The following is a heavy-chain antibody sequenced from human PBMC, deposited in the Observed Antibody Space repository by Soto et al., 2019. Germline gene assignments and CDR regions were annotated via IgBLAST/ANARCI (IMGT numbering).Heavy chain of an antibody. V-gene: IGHV4-31*03. CDR2: VYHTGAT. CDR1: GDPLSYGGYY. J-gene: IGHJ5*02. D-gene: IGHD1-26*01. CDR3: AREGHSSWEWLDP. Sequence: QVQLQESGPGLVEPSQTLSLVCSVSGDPLSYGGYYWSWGRQSPGKALEWIGFVYHTGATYYHPSLGSRVTMAVDMSKKECSLKLTSVTAADTATYYCAREGHSSWEWLDPWGQGILVTVSS.